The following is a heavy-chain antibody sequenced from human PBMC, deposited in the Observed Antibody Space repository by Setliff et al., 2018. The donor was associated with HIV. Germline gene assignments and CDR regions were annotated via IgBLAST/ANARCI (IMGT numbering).Heavy chain of an antibody. D-gene: IGHD2-15*01. CDR3: AGYCGGGSCASI. V-gene: IGHV4-4*07. J-gene: IGHJ3*02. Sequence: SETLSLTCTVSGSSISSYYYWSWIRQPAGKGLEWIGRIYTSGSTNSNSSLKSRLTMSVDTSRNHFSLKLNSVTTADTAMYYCAGYCGGGSCASIWGQGTMVTVSS. CDR1: GSSISSYYY. CDR2: IYTSGST.